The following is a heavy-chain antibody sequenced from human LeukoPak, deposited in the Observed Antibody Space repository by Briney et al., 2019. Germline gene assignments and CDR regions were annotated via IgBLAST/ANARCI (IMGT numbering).Heavy chain of an antibody. D-gene: IGHD4/OR15-4a*01. CDR1: GFTVSTNS. Sequence: GGSLRLSCTVSGFTVSTNSMSWVRQAPGKGLEWVSFIYSDNTHYSDSVRGRFTISRDNSKNTLYLQMNSLRAEDTAVYYCARRAGAYSHPYDYWGQGTPVTVSS. J-gene: IGHJ4*02. V-gene: IGHV3-53*01. CDR2: IYSDNT. CDR3: ARRAGAYSHPYDY.